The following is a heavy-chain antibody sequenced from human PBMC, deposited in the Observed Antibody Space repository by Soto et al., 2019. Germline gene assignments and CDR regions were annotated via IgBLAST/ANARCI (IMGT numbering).Heavy chain of an antibody. CDR2: IYYSGST. V-gene: IGHV4-59*01. Sequence: SETLSLTCTVSGGSISSYYWSWIRQPPGKGLEWIGYIYYSGSTNYNPSLKSRVTISVDTSKNQFSLKLSSVTAADTAVYYCARERISSSWTSLGPGKGGWFDPWGQGTLVTVSS. D-gene: IGHD6-13*01. CDR1: GGSISSYY. CDR3: ARERISSSWTSLGPGKGGWFDP. J-gene: IGHJ5*02.